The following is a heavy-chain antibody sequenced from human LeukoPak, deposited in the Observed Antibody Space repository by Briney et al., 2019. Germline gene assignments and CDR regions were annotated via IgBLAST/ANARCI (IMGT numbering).Heavy chain of an antibody. V-gene: IGHV3-48*01. CDR2: ISSSISTI. D-gene: IGHD3-22*01. Sequence: PGGSLRLSCAASEFIFSSYSMIWVRQTPGKGLEWVSYISSSISTIYYADSVKGRFTISRDNAKNSLYLQMNSLRAEHTAVYYCARDFHVRLYDIGGYSYWGQGPLVTVSS. J-gene: IGHJ4*02. CDR1: EFIFSSYS. CDR3: ARDFHVRLYDIGGYSY.